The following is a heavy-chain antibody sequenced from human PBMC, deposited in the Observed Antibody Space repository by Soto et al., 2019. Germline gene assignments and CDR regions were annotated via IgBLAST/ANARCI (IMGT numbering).Heavy chain of an antibody. CDR1: GYTFNSYD. Sequence: ASVKVSCKASGYTFNSYDIHWVRQAPGQGLEWMGIINPRGGITTYAQKFQGRLTMTGDPSTSTVYMELSSLTSEDTAMYHCASSPAYGSSWYRNTSDLRHGMDVWGQGTTVTVSS. CDR2: INPRGGIT. D-gene: IGHD6-13*01. CDR3: ASSPAYGSSWYRNTSDLRHGMDV. V-gene: IGHV1-46*02. J-gene: IGHJ6*02.